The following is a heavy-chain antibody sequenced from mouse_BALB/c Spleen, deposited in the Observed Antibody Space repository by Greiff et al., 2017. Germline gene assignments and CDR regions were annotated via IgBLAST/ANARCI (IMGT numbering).Heavy chain of an antibody. J-gene: IGHJ4*01. CDR2: IDPYDSET. CDR1: GYTFTSYW. CDR3: ARYDTVARGDAMDY. V-gene: IGHV1-52*01. D-gene: IGHD1-1*01. Sequence: QVQLQQPGAELVRPGASVKLSCKASGYTFTSYWMNWVKQRPEQGLEWIGRIDPYDSETHYNQKFKDKAILTVDKSSSTAYMQLSSLTSEDSAVYYGARYDTVARGDAMDYWGQGTSVTVSS.